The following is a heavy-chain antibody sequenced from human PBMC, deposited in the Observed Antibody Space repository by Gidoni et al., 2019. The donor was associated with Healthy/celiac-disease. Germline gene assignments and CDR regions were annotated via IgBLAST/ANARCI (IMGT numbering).Heavy chain of an antibody. J-gene: IGHJ4*02. CDR2: IYPGDSDT. CDR1: GYSFTRYW. CDR3: ARQRTQGWLVSFGY. D-gene: IGHD6-19*01. Sequence: EVQLVQSGAEVHKPGESLQISCKGSGYSFTRYWIGWVSQMPGKGLEWLGLIYPGDSDTRYSPSVQGQVTISADKSISTAYLQWSSLKASDTAMYYCARQRTQGWLVSFGYWGQGTLVTVSS. V-gene: IGHV5-51*01.